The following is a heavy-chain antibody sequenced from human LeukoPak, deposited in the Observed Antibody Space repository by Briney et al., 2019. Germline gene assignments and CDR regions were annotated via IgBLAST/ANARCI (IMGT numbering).Heavy chain of an antibody. CDR3: AKDGTTVTPGHYYYYYYMDV. V-gene: IGHV3-23*01. CDR2: ISGSGGST. D-gene: IGHD4-17*01. CDR1: GFTFSSYG. Sequence: PGGSLRLSCAASGFTFSSYGMSWVRQAPGKGLEWVSAISGSGGSTYYADSVEGRFTISRDNSKNTLYLQMNSLRAEDTAGYYCAKDGTTVTPGHYYYYYYMDVWGKGTTVTVSS. J-gene: IGHJ6*03.